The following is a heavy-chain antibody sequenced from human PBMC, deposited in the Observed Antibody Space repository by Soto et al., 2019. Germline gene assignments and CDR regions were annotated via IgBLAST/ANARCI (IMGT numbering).Heavy chain of an antibody. V-gene: IGHV3-7*02. CDR3: AISLVREAIPEYYYGVDV. CDR1: GFSFTSYW. CDR2: IKPDGSEK. Sequence: EVQLVESGGGLVQPGGSLRLSCVTSGFSFTSYWMSWVRQAPGKGLEWVANIKPDGSEKYYVDSVRGRFTMSRDNAKNSLYLQMDSLRTEDTALYYCAISLVREAIPEYYYGVDVWGQGTTVTVS. J-gene: IGHJ6*02. D-gene: IGHD3-10*01.